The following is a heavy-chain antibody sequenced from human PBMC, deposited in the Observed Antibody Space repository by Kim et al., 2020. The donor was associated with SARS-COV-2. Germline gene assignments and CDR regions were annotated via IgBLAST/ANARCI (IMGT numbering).Heavy chain of an antibody. CDR1: GGSMISGGHY. Sequence: TLSLTCTVSGGSMISGGHYWSWIRQLPGKGLEWIGNIYYSGSVHYNPSLESRVTISADTSNQFSLEVTSVTAADTAVYYCARNFVEMARHTFDIWGQ. J-gene: IGHJ3*02. CDR3: ARNFVEMARHTFDI. V-gene: IGHV4-31*03. CDR2: IYYSGSV. D-gene: IGHD2-21*01.